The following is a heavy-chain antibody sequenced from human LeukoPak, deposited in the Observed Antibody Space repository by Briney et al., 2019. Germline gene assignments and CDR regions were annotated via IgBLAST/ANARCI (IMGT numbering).Heavy chain of an antibody. CDR3: ASLGTLRS. Sequence: SETLSLTCTVSGGSVSSSIYYWGWIRQPPGKGLEWIGSISYSGTNYNNPSLKSRVSISIDTSKNQFSVKLISVTAADTAMYYCASLGTLRSWGQGTLVTVSS. CDR1: GGSVSSSIYY. CDR2: ISYSGTN. V-gene: IGHV4-39*01. D-gene: IGHD7-27*01. J-gene: IGHJ5*02.